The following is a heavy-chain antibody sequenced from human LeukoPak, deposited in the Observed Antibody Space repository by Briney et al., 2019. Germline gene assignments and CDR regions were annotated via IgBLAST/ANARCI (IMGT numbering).Heavy chain of an antibody. CDR3: ARRSGAFDI. V-gene: IGHV4-59*08. Sequence: SETLSLTCTVSGGSISSYYWSRILQPPGKGLEWIGYIYYSGSTNYNPSLKSRVTISVDTSKNQFSLKLSSVTAADTAVYYCARRSGAFDIWGQGTMVTVSS. CDR2: IYYSGST. CDR1: GGSISSYY. J-gene: IGHJ3*02. D-gene: IGHD1-14*01.